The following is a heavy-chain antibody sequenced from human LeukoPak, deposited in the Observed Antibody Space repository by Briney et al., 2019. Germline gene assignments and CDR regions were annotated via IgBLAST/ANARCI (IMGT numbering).Heavy chain of an antibody. CDR2: IWFDGSNK. J-gene: IGHJ6*02. Sequence: GGSLRLPCAASGFTFSSYGMHWVRQVPGKGLEWVAVIWFDGSNKYYADSVKGRFTISRDNSKNTLYLQMDSLRAEDTAVYYCARDLLVVVAATSYGMDVWGQGTTVTVSS. CDR1: GFTFSSYG. CDR3: ARDLLVVVAATSYGMDV. D-gene: IGHD2-15*01. V-gene: IGHV3-33*01.